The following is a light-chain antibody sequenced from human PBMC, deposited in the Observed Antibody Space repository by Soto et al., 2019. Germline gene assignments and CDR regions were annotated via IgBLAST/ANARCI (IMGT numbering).Light chain of an antibody. CDR2: DAS. CDR3: QQYSTYPVT. V-gene: IGKV1-5*01. CDR1: QSISHS. Sequence: DIQMTQSPSTLSASVGDRVTITCRASQSISHSLAWCQQKPGNAPKVLIYDASSLESGVPSTFSGSGSGTDFTLTISSLQPDDFATYYCQQYSTYPVTFGQGTKLDIK. J-gene: IGKJ2*01.